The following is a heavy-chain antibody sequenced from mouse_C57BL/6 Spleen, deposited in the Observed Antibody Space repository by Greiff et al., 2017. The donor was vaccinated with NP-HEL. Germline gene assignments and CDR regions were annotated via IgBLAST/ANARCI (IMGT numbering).Heavy chain of an antibody. CDR3: ARGGAYDGYYYFDY. Sequence: ESGPGLVKPSQSLSLTCSVTGYSITSGYYWNWIRQFPGNKLEWMGYISYDGSNNYNPSLKNRISITRDTSKNQLFLKLKSVTTEDTATYYGARGGAYDGYYYFDYWGQGTTLTVSS. J-gene: IGHJ2*01. CDR2: ISYDGSN. D-gene: IGHD2-3*01. V-gene: IGHV3-6*01. CDR1: GYSITSGYY.